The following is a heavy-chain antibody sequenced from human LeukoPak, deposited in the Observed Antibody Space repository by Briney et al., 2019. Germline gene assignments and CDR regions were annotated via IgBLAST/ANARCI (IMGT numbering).Heavy chain of an antibody. J-gene: IGHJ4*02. V-gene: IGHV3-53*01. CDR1: GFSVSNNY. Sequence: GGSLRLSCAASGFSVSNNYMSWVRQAPGKGLEWVSLIYSGGDKRYAASVKGRSTISRDNAKNSLYLRLNSLRADDTAVYYCARDSRRVGATGGSDYWGQGTLVTVSS. D-gene: IGHD1-26*01. CDR2: IYSGGDK. CDR3: ARDSRRVGATGGSDY.